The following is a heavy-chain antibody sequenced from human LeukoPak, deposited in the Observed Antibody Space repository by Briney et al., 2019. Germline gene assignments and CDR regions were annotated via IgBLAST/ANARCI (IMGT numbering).Heavy chain of an antibody. J-gene: IGHJ4*02. CDR1: GFTFSNYW. CDR3: ARDRWGSGTGGFDY. CDR2: IKQDGSEK. Sequence: PGGSLRLSCAASGFTFSNYWMNWVRQAPGKGLEWVANIKQDGSEKYYVDSVQGRFTISRDNTNNSLYLQMNSLRAEDTAVYYCARDRWGSGTGGFDYWGQGTLVTVSS. D-gene: IGHD3-10*01. V-gene: IGHV3-7*01.